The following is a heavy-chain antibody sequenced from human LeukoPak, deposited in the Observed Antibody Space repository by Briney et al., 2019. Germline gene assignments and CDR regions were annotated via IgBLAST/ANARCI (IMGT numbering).Heavy chain of an antibody. D-gene: IGHD2-8*01. V-gene: IGHV1-8*01. J-gene: IGHJ6*02. CDR3: ARVMRYYYGMDV. Sequence: VSVKVSCKASGNSFTSFDISWVRQATGQGLEWMGWMNPKSGNTGYSQKFQGRVTMTRNTAINTAYLELSSLRSDDTAVYYCARVMRYYYGMDVWGQGTPVIVSS. CDR2: MNPKSGNT. CDR1: GNSFTSFD.